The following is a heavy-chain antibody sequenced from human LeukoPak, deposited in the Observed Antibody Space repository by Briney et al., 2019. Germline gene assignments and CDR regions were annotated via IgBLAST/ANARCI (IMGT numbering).Heavy chain of an antibody. CDR2: ISSSGSTI. Sequence: GGSLRLSCAASGFTFSGYEMNWVRQAPGKGLEWVSYISSSGSTIYYADSVKGRFTISRDNAKNSLYLQMNSLRAEDTAVYYCARDRRHYYDSSGYYYEDYWGQGTLVTVSS. J-gene: IGHJ4*02. D-gene: IGHD3-22*01. CDR3: ARDRRHYYDSSGYYYEDY. CDR1: GFTFSGYE. V-gene: IGHV3-48*03.